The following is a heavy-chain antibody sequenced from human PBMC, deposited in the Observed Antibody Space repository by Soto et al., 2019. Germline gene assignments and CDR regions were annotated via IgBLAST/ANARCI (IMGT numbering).Heavy chain of an antibody. Sequence: ASVKVSCTASGYTFTSYGISWVRQAPGQGLEWMGWISAYNGNTNYAQKLQGRVTMTTDTSTSTAYMELRSLRSDDTAVYYCARDDRYYYDSSGYYGFDYWGRGTLVTVSS. D-gene: IGHD3-22*01. CDR1: GYTFTSYG. CDR3: ARDDRYYYDSSGYYGFDY. V-gene: IGHV1-18*01. CDR2: ISAYNGNT. J-gene: IGHJ4*02.